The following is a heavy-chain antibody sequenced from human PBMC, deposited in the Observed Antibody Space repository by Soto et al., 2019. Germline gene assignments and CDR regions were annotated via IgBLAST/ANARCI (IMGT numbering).Heavy chain of an antibody. CDR2: INHRGST. V-gene: IGHV4-34*01. D-gene: IGHD6-19*01. CDR3: ARGPAVACHWSDS. J-gene: IGHJ5*01. Sequence: QVQLQQWGAGLLKPSETLSLTCAVYGGSFSSYFWSWIRQPPGKGLEWIGEINHRGSTNYNPSLKSRVTISVDTSKTQFSLKLTSVTAADTAVYYCARGPAVACHWSDSWGQGILVTVSS. CDR1: GGSFSSYF.